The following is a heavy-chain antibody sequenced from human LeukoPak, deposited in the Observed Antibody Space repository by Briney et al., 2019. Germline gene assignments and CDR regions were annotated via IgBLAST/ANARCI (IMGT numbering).Heavy chain of an antibody. CDR3: AKGGVPMATSLIHH. D-gene: IGHD5-24*01. V-gene: IGHV3-23*01. CDR1: GFTFSNDP. CDR2: ISGDGRST. J-gene: IGHJ1*01. Sequence: GGSLRLSCAASGFTFSNDPMTWVRQAPGKGLEWVSSISGDGRSTYRADSVKGRFTISRDNSKNTLYLQMNSLRVDDTAVYYCAKGGVPMATSLIHHWGQGTLVSVSS.